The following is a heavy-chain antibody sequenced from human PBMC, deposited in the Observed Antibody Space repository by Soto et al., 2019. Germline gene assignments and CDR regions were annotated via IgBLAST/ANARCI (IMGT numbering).Heavy chain of an antibody. V-gene: IGHV3-23*01. Sequence: GGSLRLSCAASGFTFSSYVMYWVRQAPGKGLEWISAISPSGGITYYADSVKGRFTISRDNSKNTLYLQMNSLRAEDTAVYYCAKGGYNYGFLFDCWGQGTLVTVSS. J-gene: IGHJ4*02. CDR3: AKGGYNYGFLFDC. CDR1: GFTFSSYV. D-gene: IGHD5-18*01. CDR2: ISPSGGIT.